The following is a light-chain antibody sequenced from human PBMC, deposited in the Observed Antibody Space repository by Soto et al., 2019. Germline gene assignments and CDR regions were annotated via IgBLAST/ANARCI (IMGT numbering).Light chain of an antibody. CDR3: QQSYSIPWT. CDR1: QSISNY. J-gene: IGKJ1*01. V-gene: IGKV1-39*01. CDR2: AAS. Sequence: DIQMTQSPSSLSASVGDRVTITCRASQSISNYLNWYQQRPGKAPELLIYAASSLQSGVPSRFSGSGSGTGFTLTISSLQPEDFATYHCQQSYSIPWTFGQGTKVEIK.